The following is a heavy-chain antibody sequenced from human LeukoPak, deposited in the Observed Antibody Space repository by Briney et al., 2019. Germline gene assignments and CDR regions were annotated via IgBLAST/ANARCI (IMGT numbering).Heavy chain of an antibody. CDR3: ARQMDTAMVTGHYYYYMEV. Sequence: PSETLSLTCTVSGGSISSYYWSWIRQPPGKGLEWIGYIYYSGSTNYNPSLKSRVTISVDTSQNQFSLKLSSVTAADTAVHYCARQMDTAMVTGHYYYYMEVWGKGTTVTVSS. CDR1: GGSISSYY. CDR2: IYYSGST. J-gene: IGHJ6*03. D-gene: IGHD5-18*01. V-gene: IGHV4-59*08.